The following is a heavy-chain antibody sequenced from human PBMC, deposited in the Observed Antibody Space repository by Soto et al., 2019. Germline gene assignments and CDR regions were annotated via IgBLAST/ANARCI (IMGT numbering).Heavy chain of an antibody. J-gene: IGHJ5*01. V-gene: IGHV3-23*01. CDR2: IEGSGTIT. Sequence: GGSLRLSCAASGFMFSTTDMSWVRQAPGKGLEWVTTIEGSGTITYYADSVRGRFTISRDNSENTVYLQMDSLTADDTAVYYCVKNSGWFNSWGQGTPVTVS. CDR1: GFMFSTTD. CDR3: VKNSGWFNS. D-gene: IGHD3-10*01.